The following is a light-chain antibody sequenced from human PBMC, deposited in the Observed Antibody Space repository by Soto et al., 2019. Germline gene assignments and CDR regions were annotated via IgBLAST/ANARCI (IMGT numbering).Light chain of an antibody. V-gene: IGKV3-20*01. CDR3: HQYGLSPQA. Sequence: EIVLTQSPGTLSLSPGERVTLSCRASQSVTRSFLAWYQQKPGQAPRLLIYGASSRATGIPDRFSGSGSGTDFTLTISRLKLCDFAVYYCHQYGLSPQAFGPGTNVDIK. CDR1: QSVTRSF. J-gene: IGKJ3*01. CDR2: GAS.